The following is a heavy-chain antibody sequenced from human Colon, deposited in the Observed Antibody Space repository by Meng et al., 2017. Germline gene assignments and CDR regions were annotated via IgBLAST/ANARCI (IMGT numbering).Heavy chain of an antibody. CDR1: GFTFSSYW. V-gene: IGHV3-74*01. Sequence: GESLKISCAASGFTFSSYWMHCVRQAPGKGLVWVSRINSDGSSTSYADSVKGRFTISRDNAKNTLYLQMNSLRAEDTAVYYCAREAEMATRKLTYYYGMDVWGQGTTVTVSS. D-gene: IGHD5-24*01. J-gene: IGHJ6*02. CDR2: INSDGSST. CDR3: AREAEMATRKLTYYYGMDV.